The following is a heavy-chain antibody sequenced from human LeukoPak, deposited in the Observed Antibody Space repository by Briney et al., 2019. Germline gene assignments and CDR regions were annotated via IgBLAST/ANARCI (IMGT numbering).Heavy chain of an antibody. Sequence: GASVKVSCKASGYTFTSYGISWVRQAPGQGLEWMGWISAYNGNTNYAQKLQGRVTMTTDTSTSTAYMELRSLRSDDTAMYYCARLGGAAGSNAEYFQHWGQGTLVTVSS. CDR2: ISAYNGNT. V-gene: IGHV1-18*01. CDR3: ARLGGAAGSNAEYFQH. J-gene: IGHJ1*01. D-gene: IGHD6-13*01. CDR1: GYTFTSYG.